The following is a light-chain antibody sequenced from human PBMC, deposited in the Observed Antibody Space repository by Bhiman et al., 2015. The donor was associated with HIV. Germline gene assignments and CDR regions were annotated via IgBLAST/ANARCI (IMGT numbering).Light chain of an antibody. CDR3: SSYAGSNNVV. CDR1: GLPNKY. CDR2: KDT. Sequence: YELTQPPSVSVSPGQTARISCSGDGLPNKYVYWYQQKPGQAPVLVIYKDTERPSGVPDRFXGSKSGNTASLTVSGLQAEDEADYYCSSYAGSNNVVFGGGTKLTVL. J-gene: IGLJ2*01. V-gene: IGLV3-25*02.